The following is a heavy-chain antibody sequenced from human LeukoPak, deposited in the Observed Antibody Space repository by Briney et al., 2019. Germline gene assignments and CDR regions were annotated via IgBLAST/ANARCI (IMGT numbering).Heavy chain of an antibody. D-gene: IGHD1-7*01. CDR3: ARDRDWNSGFDY. CDR1: GFTFSNYW. Sequence: GGSLRLSCAASGFTFSNYWMHWVRQAPGKGLVWVSRIYNDGSSTSYADSVKGRFTISRDNAKNSLYLQMNSLRADDTAVYYCARDRDWNSGFDYWGQGTLVTVSS. CDR2: IYNDGSST. J-gene: IGHJ4*02. V-gene: IGHV3-74*01.